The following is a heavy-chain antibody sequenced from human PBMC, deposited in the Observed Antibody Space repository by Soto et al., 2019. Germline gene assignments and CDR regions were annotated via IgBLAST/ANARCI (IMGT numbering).Heavy chain of an antibody. CDR1: GFTFSNYH. J-gene: IGHJ4*02. V-gene: IGHV3-48*02. CDR3: ARERPGIPFDY. CDR2: ITSSSGHT. Sequence: EVQLVESGGVLAQPGGSLRLSCGASGFTFSNYHMNWVRQAPGKGLEWIAYITSSSGHTQYADSVKGRFTISSDNAKNSLFLQMNSLRDEDTAVYFCARERPGIPFDYWGQGTLVTVSS. D-gene: IGHD1-26*01.